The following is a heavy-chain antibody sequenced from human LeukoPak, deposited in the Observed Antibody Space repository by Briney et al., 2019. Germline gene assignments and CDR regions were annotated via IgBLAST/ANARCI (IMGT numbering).Heavy chain of an antibody. CDR1: GGSVGSGSYY. CDR2: IYYSGST. J-gene: IGHJ4*02. D-gene: IGHD1-26*01. CDR3: ARELVGLGYVDY. V-gene: IGHV4-61*01. Sequence: SETLSLTCTVSGGSVGSGSYYWSWLRQPPGKGLEWIGFIYYSGSTNYNPSLKSRVSISVDTSKNQFSLKLSSVTAADTAVYYCARELVGLGYVDYWGQGTLVTVSS.